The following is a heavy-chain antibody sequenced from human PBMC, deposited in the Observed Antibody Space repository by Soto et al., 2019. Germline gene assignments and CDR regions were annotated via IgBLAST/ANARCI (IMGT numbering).Heavy chain of an antibody. D-gene: IGHD2-21*01. CDR2: ITGGSTT. V-gene: IGHV3-23*01. J-gene: IGHJ4*02. CDR3: ARGPSGDSFPSDY. CDR1: GFTFSNYV. Sequence: GGSLRLSCATSGFTFSNYVMRWVRQAPGKGLEWVSSITGGSTTFYTDSVKGRFTVSRDNSKNTLYLQMNSLGAEDSALYFCARGPSGDSFPSDYWGQGTLVTVSS.